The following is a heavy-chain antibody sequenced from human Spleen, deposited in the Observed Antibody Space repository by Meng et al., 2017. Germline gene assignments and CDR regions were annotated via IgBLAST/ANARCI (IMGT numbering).Heavy chain of an antibody. CDR3: ARADKVRFDY. CDR2: IYHSGST. Sequence: QVQLQESGPGLLKHPGTLSLTGAVSGGSMSSTNWWSWVRQPPGKGLEWIGEIYHSGSTNYNPSLTSRVSISVDKSKNQFSLKLSSVTAADTAVYYCARADKVRFDYWGQGTLVTVSS. V-gene: IGHV4-4*03. J-gene: IGHJ4*02. CDR1: GGSMSSTNW.